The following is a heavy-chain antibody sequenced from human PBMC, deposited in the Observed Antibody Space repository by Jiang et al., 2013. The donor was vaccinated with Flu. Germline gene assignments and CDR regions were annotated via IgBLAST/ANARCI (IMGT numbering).Heavy chain of an antibody. D-gene: IGHD5-18*01. CDR2: INHSGST. Sequence: LLKPSETLSLTCAVYGGSFSGYYWSWIRQPPGKGLEWIGEINHSGSTNYNPSLKSRVTISVDTSKNQFSLKLSSVTAADTAVYYCARGRGYSYGYYLYWGQGTLVTVSS. J-gene: IGHJ4*02. V-gene: IGHV4-34*01. CDR3: ARGRGYSYGYYLY. CDR1: GGSFSGYY.